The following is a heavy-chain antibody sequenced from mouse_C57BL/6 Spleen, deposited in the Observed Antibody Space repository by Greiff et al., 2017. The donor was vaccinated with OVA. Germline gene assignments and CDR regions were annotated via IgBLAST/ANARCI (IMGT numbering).Heavy chain of an antibody. CDR3: ASLDTTAHRNFDY. Sequence: VQLQQPGAELVKPGASVKLSCKASGYTFTSYWMQWVKQRPGQGLEWIGEIDPSDSYTNYTQNFKGKATLTVETSSSTPYMQLSSLASEDSAVYYCASLDTTAHRNFDYWGQGTTLTVSS. V-gene: IGHV1-50*01. CDR1: GYTFTSYW. CDR2: IDPSDSYT. J-gene: IGHJ2*01. D-gene: IGHD1-2*01.